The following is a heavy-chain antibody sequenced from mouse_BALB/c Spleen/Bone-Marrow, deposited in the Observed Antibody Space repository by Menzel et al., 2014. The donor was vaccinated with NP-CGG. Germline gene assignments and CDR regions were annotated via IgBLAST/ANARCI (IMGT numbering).Heavy chain of an antibody. J-gene: IGHJ3*01. CDR3: ARGAARATWFAY. CDR2: ISSGSSTI. D-gene: IGHD3-1*01. V-gene: IGHV5-17*02. Sequence: VQVVESGGGLVQPGGSRKLSCAASGFTFSSFGMHWVRQAPEKGLEGVAYISSGSSTIYCADTVKGRFTISRDNPKNTLFLQMTSLRSEDTAMYYCARGAARATWFAYWGQGTLVTVSA. CDR1: GFTFSSFG.